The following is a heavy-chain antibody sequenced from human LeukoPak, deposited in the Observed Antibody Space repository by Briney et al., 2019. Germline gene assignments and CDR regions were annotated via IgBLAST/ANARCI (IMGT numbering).Heavy chain of an antibody. Sequence: SVKVSCKASGGTFSSYAISWVRQAPGQGLEWMGRIIPIFVTANYTQKFQGRVTITTDESTSTAYMELSSLRSEDTAVYYCARDHDYGGNLDYWGQGTLVTVSS. D-gene: IGHD4-23*01. CDR3: ARDHDYGGNLDY. CDR1: GGTFSSYA. J-gene: IGHJ4*02. CDR2: IIPIFVTA. V-gene: IGHV1-69*05.